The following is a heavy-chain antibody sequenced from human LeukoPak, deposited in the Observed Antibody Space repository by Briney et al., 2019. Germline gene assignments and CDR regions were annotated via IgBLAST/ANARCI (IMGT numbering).Heavy chain of an antibody. V-gene: IGHV6-1*01. Sequence: SQTLPLTFAISGDSVSSNSAAWNWIRQSPSTGLEWLGRTYYRSKWYNDYAVSVKSRITINPDTSKNQFSLQMNSVTPEDTAVYFCARGGYYGLDVWGQGTTVTVSS. J-gene: IGHJ6*02. CDR3: ARGGYYGLDV. CDR1: GDSVSSNSAA. CDR2: TYYRSKWYN.